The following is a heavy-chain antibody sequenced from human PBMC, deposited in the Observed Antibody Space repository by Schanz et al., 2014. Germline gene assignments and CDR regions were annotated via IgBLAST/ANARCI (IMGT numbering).Heavy chain of an antibody. CDR3: AKGMGYCSGGTCYDYYYYGLDV. CDR2: ISNDGSIK. CDR1: GFTFSKYW. J-gene: IGHJ6*02. D-gene: IGHD2-15*01. Sequence: QEQLVESGGGLVKPGGSLRLSCGGSGFTFSKYWMSWVRQAPGKGLEWVALISNDGSIKYYADSVEGRFTISRDNSKNTLYLQMNSLSADDTAVFYCAKGMGYCSGGTCYDYYYYGLDVWGQGTTVTVSS. V-gene: IGHV3-30*18.